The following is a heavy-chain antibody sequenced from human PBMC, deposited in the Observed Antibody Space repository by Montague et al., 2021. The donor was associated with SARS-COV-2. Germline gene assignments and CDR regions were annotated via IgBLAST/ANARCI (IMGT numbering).Heavy chain of an antibody. Sequence: FRRLSCAASGFTVRSYAMSWVRQAPGKGLEWVSLIYSGGITTYHADSVKGRFTISRDNSKNTLYLQMDSLRVEDTAVYYCAKCTPEAAPENWGQGTLVTVSS. CDR1: GFTVRSYA. V-gene: IGHV3-23*03. D-gene: IGHD2-15*01. CDR3: AKCTPEAAPEN. J-gene: IGHJ4*02. CDR2: IYSGGITT.